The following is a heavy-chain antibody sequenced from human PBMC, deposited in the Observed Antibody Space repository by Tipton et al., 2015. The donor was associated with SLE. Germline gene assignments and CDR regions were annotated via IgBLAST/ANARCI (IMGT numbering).Heavy chain of an antibody. J-gene: IGHJ6*02. CDR3: ARGEFVVVVAATYYYYGMDV. CDR1: GGSFSGYY. CDR2: INHSGGT. Sequence: TLSLTCAVYGGSFSGYYWSWIRQPPGKGLEWIGEINHSGGTNYNPSLKSRVTISVDTSKNQFSLKLSSVTAADTAVYYCARGEFVVVVAATYYYYGMDVWGQGTTVTVSS. V-gene: IGHV4-34*01. D-gene: IGHD2-15*01.